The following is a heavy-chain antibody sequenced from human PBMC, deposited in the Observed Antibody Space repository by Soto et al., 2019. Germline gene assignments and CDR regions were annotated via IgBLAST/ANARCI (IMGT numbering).Heavy chain of an antibody. D-gene: IGHD4-17*01. V-gene: IGHV3-23*01. CDR2: ISGSGGST. CDR3: AKDAPTTVVTPDYYGMDV. J-gene: IGHJ6*02. CDR1: GFTFSSYA. Sequence: EVQLLESGGGLVQPGGSLRLSCAASGFTFSSYAMSWVRQAPGKGLEWVSAISGSGGSTYYADSVKGRFTISRENSKNTLYLQRNSLRAEDTAVYYCAKDAPTTVVTPDYYGMDVWGQGTTVTVSS.